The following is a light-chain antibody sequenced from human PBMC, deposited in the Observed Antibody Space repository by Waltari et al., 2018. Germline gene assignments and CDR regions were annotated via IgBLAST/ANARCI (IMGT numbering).Light chain of an antibody. CDR3: QQAKSFPLT. Sequence: DILLTQSPSSVSASVGDRVTITCRASQDITTWLAWYQQKPGKAPKLLIYAAYSLESGVPSRFSGSGSGTDFTLTISSLQPEDCATYYCQQAKSFPLTFAGGTKVEIK. CDR1: QDITTW. V-gene: IGKV1-12*01. J-gene: IGKJ4*01. CDR2: AAY.